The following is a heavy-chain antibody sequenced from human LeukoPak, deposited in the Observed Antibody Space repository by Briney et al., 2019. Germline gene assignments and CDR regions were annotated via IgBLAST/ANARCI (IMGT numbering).Heavy chain of an antibody. CDR2: ISGDGGTT. D-gene: IGHD3-22*01. Sequence: PGGSLRLSCAASGFTFNGYAMNWVRQPPGKGLEWVSLISGDGGTTSYADSVKGRFTISRDNSKNSLYLQLNSLRAEDTALYYCARMYYYDSSGYSYGLGVGAFDIWGQGTMVTVSS. J-gene: IGHJ3*02. V-gene: IGHV3-43D*03. CDR1: GFTFNGYA. CDR3: ARMYYYDSSGYSYGLGVGAFDI.